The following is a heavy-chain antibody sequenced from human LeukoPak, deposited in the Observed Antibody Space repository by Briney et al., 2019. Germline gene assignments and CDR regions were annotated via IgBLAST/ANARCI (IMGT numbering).Heavy chain of an antibody. Sequence: PSETLSLTCTVSGGSTSSSGYFCDWIRQPPGQGLEWVGSASYGGTTYFNPSLKSRITISVDTSKTHFSLNLCSVTAADTAVYYCARRGTYSPAGLDVWGRGTTVTVSS. CDR2: ASYGGTT. D-gene: IGHD1-26*01. CDR1: GGSTSSSGYF. V-gene: IGHV4-39*02. CDR3: ARRGTYSPAGLDV. J-gene: IGHJ6*02.